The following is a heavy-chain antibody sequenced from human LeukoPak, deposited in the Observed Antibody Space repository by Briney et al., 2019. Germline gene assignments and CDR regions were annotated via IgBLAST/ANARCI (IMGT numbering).Heavy chain of an antibody. CDR1: GYSFTSYW. J-gene: IGHJ5*02. CDR2: IYPGDSDT. V-gene: IGHV5-51*01. D-gene: IGHD3-10*01. Sequence: GESLKISCKGSGYSFTSYWIGWVRQMPGKGLGWMGIIYPGDSDTRYSPSFQGQVTISADKSISTAYLQWSSLKASDTAMYYCARHPYYYGSGSYYNPINWFDPWGQGTLVTVSS. CDR3: ARHPYYYGSGSYYNPINWFDP.